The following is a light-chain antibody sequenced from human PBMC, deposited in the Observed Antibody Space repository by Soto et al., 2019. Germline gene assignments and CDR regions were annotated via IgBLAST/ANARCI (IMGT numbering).Light chain of an antibody. V-gene: IGLV2-8*01. Sequence: QSALTQPPSASGSPGQSVTISCTGTSSDVGAYNYVSWYQQYPGKAPKLMIYEVTKRPSGVPDRFSGSKSGNTASLTVSGLQGEDEADYYCSSYAGSNNVLFGGGTKLTVL. CDR1: SSDVGAYNY. CDR2: EVT. J-gene: IGLJ2*01. CDR3: SSYAGSNNVL.